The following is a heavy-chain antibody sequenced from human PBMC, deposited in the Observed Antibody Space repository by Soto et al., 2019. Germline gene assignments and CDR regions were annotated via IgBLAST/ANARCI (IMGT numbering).Heavy chain of an antibody. CDR3: ARDFKYDILTSHYGMDV. CDR1: GFTFSTYS. CDR2: ISTTSTYI. J-gene: IGHJ6*02. Sequence: EVQLVESGGGLVKPGGSLRLSCAASGFTFSTYSMHWVRQAPGKGLEWVSSISTTSTYIYYADSVKGRFTISRDNAKNALLLQTNRLRAEDTAIYYCARDFKYDILTSHYGMDVWGQGTTVTVSS. D-gene: IGHD3-9*01. V-gene: IGHV3-21*01.